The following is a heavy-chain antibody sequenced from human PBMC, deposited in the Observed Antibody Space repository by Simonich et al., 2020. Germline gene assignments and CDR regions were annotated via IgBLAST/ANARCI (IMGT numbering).Heavy chain of an antibody. J-gene: IGHJ4*02. D-gene: IGHD2-15*01. Sequence: QVQLVQSGAEVKKPGASVKVSCKASGYTFTSYGISWVRQAPGQGLEWMGWISAYNGNTNYAQKLQGRVTMTTDTSTSTAYMELRSLRADDTAVYYCARASRGTWWYYYFDYWGKGTLVTVSS. CDR2: ISAYNGNT. V-gene: IGHV1-18*01. CDR1: GYTFTSYG. CDR3: ARASRGTWWYYYFDY.